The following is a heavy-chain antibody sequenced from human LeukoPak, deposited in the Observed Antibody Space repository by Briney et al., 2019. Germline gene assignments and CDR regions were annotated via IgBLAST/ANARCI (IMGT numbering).Heavy chain of an antibody. CDR1: GFTFSSYS. Sequence: LSCAAXGFTFSSYSMNWVRQAPGKGLEWVSSISSSSSYIYYADSVKGRFTISRDNAKNSLYLQMNSLRAEDTAVYYCARGSGSGWYGGVYYFDYWGQGTLVTVSS. CDR2: ISSSSSYI. CDR3: ARGSGSGWYGGVYYFDY. J-gene: IGHJ4*02. D-gene: IGHD6-19*01. V-gene: IGHV3-21*01.